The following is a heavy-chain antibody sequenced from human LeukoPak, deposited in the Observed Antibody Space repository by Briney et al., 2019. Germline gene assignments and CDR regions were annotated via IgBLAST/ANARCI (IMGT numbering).Heavy chain of an antibody. V-gene: IGHV4-39*01. Sequence: SETLSLTCTVSGGSISSSSYYWGWIRQPPGKGLEWIGSLYYSGSTHYNPSLKSRVTISVDTSKNQFSLKLSSVTAADTAVYYCARRSNWGFYWSDPWGQGTLVTVSS. CDR1: GGSISSSSYY. CDR3: ARRSNWGFYWSDP. J-gene: IGHJ5*02. CDR2: LYYSGST. D-gene: IGHD7-27*01.